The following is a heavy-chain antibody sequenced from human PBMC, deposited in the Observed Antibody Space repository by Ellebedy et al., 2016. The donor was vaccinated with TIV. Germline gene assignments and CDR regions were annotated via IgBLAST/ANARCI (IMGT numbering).Heavy chain of an antibody. CDR3: ARGFRWRPIIIAAAGTHPFDY. CDR2: ISSSGSTI. J-gene: IGHJ4*02. V-gene: IGHV3-48*03. Sequence: GESLKISCAASGFTFSSYEMNWVRQAPGKGLEWVSYISSSGSTIYYADSVKGRFTISRDNAKNSLYLQMNILRAEDTAVYYCARGFRWRPIIIAAAGTHPFDYWGQGTLVTVSS. D-gene: IGHD6-13*01. CDR1: GFTFSSYE.